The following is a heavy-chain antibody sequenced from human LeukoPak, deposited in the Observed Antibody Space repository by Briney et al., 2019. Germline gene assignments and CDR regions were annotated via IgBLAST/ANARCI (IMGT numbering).Heavy chain of an antibody. CDR3: ARAVVAAYNWFDP. V-gene: IGHV5-51*01. CDR1: GYSFTSYW. D-gene: IGHD2-15*01. Sequence: GESLKISCKGSGYSFTSYWYGWVRQMPGKGLEWMGIIYPGDSDTRYSPSFQGQVTISADKSISTAYLQWSSLKASDTAMYYCARAVVAAYNWFDPWGQGTLVTVSS. CDR2: IYPGDSDT. J-gene: IGHJ5*02.